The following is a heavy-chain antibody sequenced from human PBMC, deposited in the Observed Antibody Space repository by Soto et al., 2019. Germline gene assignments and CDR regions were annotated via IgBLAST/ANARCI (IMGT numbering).Heavy chain of an antibody. V-gene: IGHV3-30-3*01. CDR1: GFTFSSYA. CDR3: ARDLFGSSWPY. CDR2: ISYDGSNK. Sequence: PGGSLRLSCAASGFTFSSYAMHWVRQAPGKGLEWVAVISYDGSNKYYADSVKGRFTISRDNSKNTLYLQMNSLRAEDTAVYYCARDLFGSSWPYWAQGTLVTVSS. D-gene: IGHD6-13*01. J-gene: IGHJ4*02.